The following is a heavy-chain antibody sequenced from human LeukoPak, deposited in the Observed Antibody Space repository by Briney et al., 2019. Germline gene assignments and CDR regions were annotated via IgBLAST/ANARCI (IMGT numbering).Heavy chain of an antibody. V-gene: IGHV3-7*01. CDR2: IKQDGSEK. CDR1: GFTFSSYW. D-gene: IGHD5-18*01. CDR3: ASQPPGGYRYYFDY. J-gene: IGHJ4*02. Sequence: PGGSLRLSCAASGFTFSSYWMSWVRQAPGKGLEGVANIKQDGSEKYYVDSVKGRFTISRDNAKNSLYLQMNSLRAEDTAVYYCASQPPGGYRYYFDYWGQGTLVTVSS.